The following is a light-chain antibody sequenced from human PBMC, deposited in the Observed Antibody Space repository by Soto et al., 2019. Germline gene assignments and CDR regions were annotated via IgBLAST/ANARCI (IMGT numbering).Light chain of an antibody. J-gene: IGKJ1*01. Sequence: EIVLTQSPGTLSLSPGERATLSCRVSQSVSSSYLAWYQQKPGQAPRLLIYGASSRATGIPDRFSGSGSGTDFTLTISRLEPEDFAVYYCQQYGRTFGPGTKVEIK. V-gene: IGKV3-20*01. CDR3: QQYGRT. CDR1: QSVSSSY. CDR2: GAS.